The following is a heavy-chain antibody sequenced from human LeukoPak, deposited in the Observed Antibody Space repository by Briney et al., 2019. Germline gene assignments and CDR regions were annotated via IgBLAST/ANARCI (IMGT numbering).Heavy chain of an antibody. J-gene: IGHJ6*03. Sequence: GGSLRLSCAASGFTFSSYAMHWVRQAPGKGLEWVAVISYDGSSKYYADSVKGRFTISRDNSKNTLYLQMNSLRAEDTAVHYCARDGIWFGDYYYYYMDVWGKGTTVTVSS. CDR1: GFTFSSYA. CDR3: ARDGIWFGDYYYYYMDV. V-gene: IGHV3-30*04. D-gene: IGHD3-10*01. CDR2: ISYDGSSK.